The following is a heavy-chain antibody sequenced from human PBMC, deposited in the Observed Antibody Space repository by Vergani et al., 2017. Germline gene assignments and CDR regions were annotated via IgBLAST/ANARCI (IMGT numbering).Heavy chain of an antibody. J-gene: IGHJ6*03. CDR3: ARASHCINCYSEGPNGPGYYYMDV. V-gene: IGHV4-61*02. CDR1: GASITSGSFY. D-gene: IGHD2-21*01. CDR2: IHASGTK. Sequence: QVHLHEAGPGLVKPSQTLSLTCTVSGASITSGSFYWSWIRQPAGKGLEWIGRIHASGTKNYNPSLRSRVTLSVDTSKNQLSLKMISMTAADTAVYYCARASHCINCYSEGPNGPGYYYMDVWGKGTTVTVSS.